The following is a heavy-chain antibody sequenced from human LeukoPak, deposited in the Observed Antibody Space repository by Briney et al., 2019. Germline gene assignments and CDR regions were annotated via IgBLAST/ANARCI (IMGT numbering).Heavy chain of an antibody. J-gene: IGHJ4*02. Sequence: AGSLRLSCAASGLTFSDYYMTWIRQAPGKGLEWVSSISGTGTTIYSADSVRGRFTVSRDNARNSLFLHMNSLRAEDTAVYYCAVQITMIVVVPYFDYWGPGTLVTVSS. D-gene: IGHD3-22*01. CDR2: ISGTGTTI. CDR1: GLTFSDYY. CDR3: AVQITMIVVVPYFDY. V-gene: IGHV3-11*04.